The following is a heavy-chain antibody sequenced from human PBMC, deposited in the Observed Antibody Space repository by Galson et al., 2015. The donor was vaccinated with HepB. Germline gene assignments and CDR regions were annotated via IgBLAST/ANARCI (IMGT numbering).Heavy chain of an antibody. D-gene: IGHD2-15*01. CDR1: GFTFSSYG. J-gene: IGHJ4*02. CDR3: ARSPIGYCSGGSCSNLPAHFDY. V-gene: IGHV3-33*08. Sequence: SLRLSCAASGFTFSSYGMHWVRQAPGKGLEWVAVIWYDGSNKYYADSVKGRFTISRDDSKNTLYLQMNSLRAEDTAVYYCARSPIGYCSGGSCSNLPAHFDYWGQGTLVTVSS. CDR2: IWYDGSNK.